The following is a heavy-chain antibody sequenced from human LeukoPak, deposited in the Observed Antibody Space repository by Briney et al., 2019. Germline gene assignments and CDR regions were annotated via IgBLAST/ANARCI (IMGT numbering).Heavy chain of an antibody. Sequence: GGSLRLSCAASGFTFSTYEINWVRQAPGKGLEWLSHISTSGSSIHYADSVKGRFTISRDNAKNSLYLQMNSLRVEDTAVYYCARDAATELGTVYMDVWGKGTTVTISS. V-gene: IGHV3-48*03. CDR1: GFTFSTYE. CDR2: ISTSGSSI. CDR3: ARDAATELGTVYMDV. D-gene: IGHD4-17*01. J-gene: IGHJ6*03.